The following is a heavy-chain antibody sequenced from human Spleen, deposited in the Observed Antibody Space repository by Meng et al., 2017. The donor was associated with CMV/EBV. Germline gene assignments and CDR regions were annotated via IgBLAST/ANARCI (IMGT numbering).Heavy chain of an antibody. J-gene: IGHJ6*02. CDR1: GITFSSYW. CDR3: ARSNYDFWSGNPNGMDV. D-gene: IGHD3-3*01. CDR2: INIDGTTT. Sequence: GESLKISCAASGITFSSYWMHWVRQTPGKGLVWVSRINIDGTTTSYADSVKGRFTISRDNAKNTLYVQMNSLRAEDTAVYYCARSNYDFWSGNPNGMDVWGQGTTVTVSS. V-gene: IGHV3-74*01.